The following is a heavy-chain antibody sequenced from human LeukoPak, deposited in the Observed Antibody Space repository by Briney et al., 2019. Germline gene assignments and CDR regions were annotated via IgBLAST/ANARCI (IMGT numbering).Heavy chain of an antibody. CDR1: GGSISSSYW. CDR2: IYHSGST. J-gene: IGHJ4*02. D-gene: IGHD4-23*01. CDR3: ARNGGNSDFDY. Sequence: SETLSLTCTVSGGSISSSYWWSWVRQPPGKGLEWIGEIYHSGSTNYNPSLKSRVTISVDKSKNQFSLKLSSVTAADTAVYYCARNGGNSDFDYWGQGTLVTVSS. V-gene: IGHV4-4*02.